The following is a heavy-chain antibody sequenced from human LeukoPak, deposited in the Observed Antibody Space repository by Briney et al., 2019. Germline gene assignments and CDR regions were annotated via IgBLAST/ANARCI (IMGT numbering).Heavy chain of an antibody. J-gene: IGHJ4*02. D-gene: IGHD3-3*01. Sequence: PGGSLRLSCAASGFTFSNAWMSWVRQAPGKGLEWVGLIKSKTDGGTTDYAAPVKGRFTISRDDSNNTLYLQMNSLKTEDTAVYYCTTSPQTPDYDFWSGYLNWGQGTLVTVSS. CDR1: GFTFSNAW. CDR2: IKSKTDGGTT. V-gene: IGHV3-15*01. CDR3: TTSPQTPDYDFWSGYLN.